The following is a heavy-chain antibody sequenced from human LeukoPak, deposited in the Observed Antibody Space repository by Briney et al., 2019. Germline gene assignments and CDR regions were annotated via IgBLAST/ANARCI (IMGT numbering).Heavy chain of an antibody. CDR2: IYYSGST. Sequence: PSQTLSLTCTVSGGSISSGDYYWSWIRQPPGKGLEWIGYIYYSGSTYYNPSLKSRVTISVDTSKNQFSLKLSSVTAADTAVYYCAGVPYYYDSSGSDYWGQGTLVTVSS. CDR1: GGSISSGDYY. V-gene: IGHV4-30-4*08. J-gene: IGHJ4*02. D-gene: IGHD3-22*01. CDR3: AGVPYYYDSSGSDY.